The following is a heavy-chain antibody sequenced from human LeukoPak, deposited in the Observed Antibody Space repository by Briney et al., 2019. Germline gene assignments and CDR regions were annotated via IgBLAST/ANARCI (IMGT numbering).Heavy chain of an antibody. CDR3: ARDYFFDY. CDR1: GFTFSSYG. J-gene: IGHJ4*02. V-gene: IGHV3-30*03. Sequence: PGRSLRLSCAASGFTFSSYGMHWVRQAPGKGLEWVAVISYDGSNKYYADSVKGRFTISRDNSKNTLYLQMNSLRAEDTAVYYCARDYFFDYWGQGTLVTVSS. CDR2: ISYDGSNK.